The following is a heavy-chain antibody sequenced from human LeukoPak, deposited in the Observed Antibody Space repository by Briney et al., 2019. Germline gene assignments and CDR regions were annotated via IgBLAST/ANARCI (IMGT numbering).Heavy chain of an antibody. Sequence: TSQTLSLTCTVSGGSISSGDCYWSWIRQPPGKGLEWIGYIYYSGSTYYNPSLKSRVTISVDTSKNQFSLKLSSVTAADTAVYYCARQYSSSENGFDPWGQGTLVTVSS. CDR3: ARQYSSSENGFDP. CDR2: IYYSGST. D-gene: IGHD6-13*01. V-gene: IGHV4-30-4*01. CDR1: GGSISSGDCY. J-gene: IGHJ5*02.